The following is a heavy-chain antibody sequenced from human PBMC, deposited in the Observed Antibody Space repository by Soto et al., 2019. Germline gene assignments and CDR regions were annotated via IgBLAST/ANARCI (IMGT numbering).Heavy chain of an antibody. CDR3: ARARSMVVTD. D-gene: IGHD2-15*01. J-gene: IGHJ4*02. CDR1: GYIFTDYA. CDR2: INTGTDNT. Sequence: QVQLVQSGAEVKKLGASVRVSCKASGYIFTDYAIHWVRQAPGQRLEWMGWINTGTDNTKYSQTFQGRVTFTRDTSANTAYMELSSLRSEDTAVYSCARARSMVVTDWGQGTLVTVSS. V-gene: IGHV1-3*04.